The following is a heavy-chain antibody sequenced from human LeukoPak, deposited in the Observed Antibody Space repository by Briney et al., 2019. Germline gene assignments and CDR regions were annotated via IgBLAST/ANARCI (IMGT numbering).Heavy chain of an antibody. CDR2: ISGSGGST. CDR1: GFTFSSYA. V-gene: IGHV3-23*01. J-gene: IGHJ5*02. D-gene: IGHD2-2*01. CDR3: AKDLVSDIVVVPAATWFDP. Sequence: GGSLRLSCAASGFTFSSYAMSWVRQAPGKGLEWVSAISGSGGSTYYADSVKGRFTISRDNSKNTLYLQMNSLRAEDTAVYYCAKDLVSDIVVVPAATWFDPWGQGTLVTVSS.